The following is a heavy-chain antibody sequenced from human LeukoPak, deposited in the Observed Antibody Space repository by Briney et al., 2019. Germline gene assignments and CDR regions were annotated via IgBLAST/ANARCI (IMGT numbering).Heavy chain of an antibody. D-gene: IGHD1-1*01. CDR1: GYTFTSYD. CDR2: MNPNSGNT. CDR3: TKETCLDDAFDI. Sequence: ASVKVSCKASGYTFTSYDINWVRQATGQGLEWMGWMNPNSGNTDYAQKFQGRVTMTRHTSISTAYMELSSLRSEDPAVYYCTKETCLDDAFDIWGQGTMVTVSS. J-gene: IGHJ3*02. V-gene: IGHV1-8*01.